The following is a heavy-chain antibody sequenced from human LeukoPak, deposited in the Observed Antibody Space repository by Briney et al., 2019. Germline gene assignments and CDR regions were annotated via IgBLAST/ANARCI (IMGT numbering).Heavy chain of an antibody. D-gene: IGHD3-22*01. Sequence: PSEPLSLTCTVSGSSITSYYWSLIRQPPGKGLGLMGYIHSSWNTNYNPSLQSRVTISVDTSSNQFYLKPNSVNAPDTAVYFCARHYYGRSGTYCFDYWGQGALVTVSS. CDR2: IHSSWNT. CDR3: ARHYYGRSGTYCFDY. J-gene: IGHJ4*02. V-gene: IGHV4-59*08. CDR1: GSSITSYY.